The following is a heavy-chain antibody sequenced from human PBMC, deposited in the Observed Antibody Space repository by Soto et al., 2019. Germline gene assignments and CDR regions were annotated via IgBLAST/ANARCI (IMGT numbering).Heavy chain of an antibody. CDR1: GGTFSTYS. Sequence: QVQLVQSGAEVKKPGSSVKVSCKDSGGTFSTYSMFWVRQAPGQGLEWMGRIIPMLGVRNYAQRFQDRVTITAEKSPATVHMELSSLRSEDTALYYCTIGSWSGEVFDIWGQGTMVTVSS. D-gene: IGHD2-21*01. J-gene: IGHJ3*02. V-gene: IGHV1-69*02. CDR2: IIPMLGVR. CDR3: TIGSWSGEVFDI.